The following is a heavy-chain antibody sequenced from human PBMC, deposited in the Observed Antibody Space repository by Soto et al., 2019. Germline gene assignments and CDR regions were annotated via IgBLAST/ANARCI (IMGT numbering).Heavy chain of an antibody. J-gene: IGHJ6*02. Sequence: QVQLVQSGAEVKKPGSSVKVSCNAPGGTFSSYAISWVRQAPGQGLEWMGGIIPIFGTAKYAQKVQGRVTITADDSTSTGYMELSSLRSEDTAVYYCARSQGGSSSLDIYYYYYYGMDVWGQGTTVTVSS. CDR1: GGTFSSYA. V-gene: IGHV1-69*01. CDR2: IIPIFGTA. CDR3: ARSQGGSSSLDIYYYYYYGMDV. D-gene: IGHD2-15*01.